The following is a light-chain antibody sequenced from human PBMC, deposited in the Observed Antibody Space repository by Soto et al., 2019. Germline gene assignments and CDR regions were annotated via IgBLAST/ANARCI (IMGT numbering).Light chain of an antibody. J-gene: IGKJ5*01. CDR1: QSVSIK. CDR3: QQYNNWPPIT. V-gene: IGKV3-15*01. Sequence: EIVLTQSPGTLSVSPGERATLSCRASQSVSIKLAWYQQKPGQAPRLLIYDTSTRATGIPARFSGSGSGTEFTLTISSLQSEDLAVYYCQQYNNWPPITFGQGTRLEIK. CDR2: DTS.